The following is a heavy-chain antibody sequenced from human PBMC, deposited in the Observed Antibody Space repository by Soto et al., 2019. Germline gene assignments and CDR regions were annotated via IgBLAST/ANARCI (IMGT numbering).Heavy chain of an antibody. V-gene: IGHV1-69*12. CDR3: ARGIAVAGYHYYGMDV. Sequence: QVQLVQSGAEVKKPGSSVKVSCKASAGPFSSYAISWVRQAPGQGLEWMGGIIPIFSTANYAQKFQGRVTITADESTSTAYMELSSLRSEDTAVYYCARGIAVAGYHYYGMDVWGQGTTVTVSS. J-gene: IGHJ6*02. D-gene: IGHD6-19*01. CDR2: IIPIFSTA. CDR1: AGPFSSYA.